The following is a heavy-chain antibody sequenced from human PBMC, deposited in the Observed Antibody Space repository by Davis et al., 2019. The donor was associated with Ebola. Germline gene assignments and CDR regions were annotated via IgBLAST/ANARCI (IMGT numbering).Heavy chain of an antibody. CDR3: ARSSGYDLGVADY. Sequence: PSETLSLTCTVSGGSISSYYWSWIRQPPGKGLEWIGYIYYSGSTNYNPSLKSRVTMSVDTSKNQFSLKLSSVTAADTAVYYCARSSGYDLGVADYWGQGTLVTVSS. V-gene: IGHV4-59*01. CDR1: GGSISSYY. CDR2: IYYSGST. D-gene: IGHD3-3*01. J-gene: IGHJ4*02.